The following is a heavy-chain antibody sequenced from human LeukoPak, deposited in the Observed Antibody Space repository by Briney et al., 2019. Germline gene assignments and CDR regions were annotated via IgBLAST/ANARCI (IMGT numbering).Heavy chain of an antibody. Sequence: ASVKVSCKASGYTFSHYVIAWVRQAPGRGLEWMGWISVYNGNTFYGQKLQGRVSMTTDTSTSTAYMELRSLRSDDTAVYYCARSGPKDWALDYWGRGTLVTVSS. CDR1: GYTFSHYV. D-gene: IGHD2-21*01. CDR2: ISVYNGNT. V-gene: IGHV1-18*01. CDR3: ARSGPKDWALDY. J-gene: IGHJ4*02.